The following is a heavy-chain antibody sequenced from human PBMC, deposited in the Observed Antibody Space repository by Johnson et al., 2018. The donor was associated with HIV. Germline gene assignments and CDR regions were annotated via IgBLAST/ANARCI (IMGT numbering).Heavy chain of an antibody. CDR2: ISSSGSTI. CDR1: GFTFSDYY. J-gene: IGHJ3*02. D-gene: IGHD2-21*02. Sequence: QVQLVESGGGLVKPGGSLRLSCAASGFTFSDYYMSWIRQAPGKGLEWVSYISSSGSTIYYADSVKGRFTISRDNAKNSLYLQMNSLRAEDTAVYYCWRERHCGGDCYTDDAFDIWGQGTMVTVSS. V-gene: IGHV3-11*04. CDR3: WRERHCGGDCYTDDAFDI.